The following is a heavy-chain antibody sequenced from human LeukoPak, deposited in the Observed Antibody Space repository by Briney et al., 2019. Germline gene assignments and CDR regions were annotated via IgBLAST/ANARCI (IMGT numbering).Heavy chain of an antibody. D-gene: IGHD6-19*01. CDR1: RFSFSSYA. CDR2: ISGNAGST. J-gene: IGHJ6*02. CDR3: ARDPTAIAVADKYYYGMDV. V-gene: IGHV3-23*01. Sequence: PGGSLRLSCAASRFSFSSYAMSWVRQAPGKGLEWVSGISGNAGSTYYADSVKGRFTISRDNSKNTLYLQMNSLRAEDTAVYYCARDPTAIAVADKYYYGMDVWGQGTTVTVSS.